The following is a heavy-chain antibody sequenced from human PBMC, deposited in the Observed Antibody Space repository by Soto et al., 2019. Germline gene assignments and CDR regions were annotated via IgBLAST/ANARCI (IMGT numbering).Heavy chain of an antibody. D-gene: IGHD7-27*01. CDR2: ITYEGSQI. CDR1: GFTFPRFG. CDR3: AKGRGEMNWANYYGLDV. J-gene: IGHJ6*02. Sequence: QVQLVESGGGVVKPGRSLRLSCAASGFTFPRFGMHWVRQAPGKGLEWVALITYEGSQIYYADAVKGRFTISRDNGDNTLSLQMDNLRTEDTATYFCAKGRGEMNWANYYGLDVWGQGTTVTVS. V-gene: IGHV3-30*18.